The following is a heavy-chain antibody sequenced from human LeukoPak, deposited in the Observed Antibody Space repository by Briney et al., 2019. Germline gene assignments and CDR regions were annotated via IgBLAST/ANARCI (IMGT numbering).Heavy chain of an antibody. CDR1: GFTFNIYW. D-gene: IGHD3-22*01. CDR3: ARRVGSSESSYYFDY. CDR2: ISSDGSIT. J-gene: IGHJ4*02. Sequence: GGSLRLSCAASGFTFNIYWMHWVRQAPGKGLVWVSLISSDGSITSYADSVKGRFTISRDNAKNTVYLRMNSLRVEDTAVYYCARRVGSSESSYYFDYWGQGTLVTVSS. V-gene: IGHV3-74*01.